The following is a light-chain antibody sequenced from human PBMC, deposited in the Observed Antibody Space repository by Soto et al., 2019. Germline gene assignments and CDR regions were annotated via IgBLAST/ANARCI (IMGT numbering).Light chain of an antibody. V-gene: IGKV3-20*01. Sequence: EIVLTQSPGTLSLSPGERATLSCRASQSVSGSFLAWYQQKPGQAPRLLIYDASSRATGIPGRFSGSGSGTDFTLTISGLEPEDFAVYYCQQYGSSPHTVGQGTKLEIK. CDR2: DAS. CDR1: QSVSGSF. J-gene: IGKJ2*01. CDR3: QQYGSSPHT.